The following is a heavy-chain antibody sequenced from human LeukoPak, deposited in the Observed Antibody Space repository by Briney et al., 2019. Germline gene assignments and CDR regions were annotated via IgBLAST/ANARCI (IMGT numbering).Heavy chain of an antibody. J-gene: IGHJ4*02. CDR1: GYIFISYY. CDR2: INPSDGST. V-gene: IGHV1-46*01. Sequence: ASVKVSCKASGYIFISYYIHWVRQAPGQGLEWMGVINPSDGSTNYAQKFQGRVTMTRDTSTTTVYLELSGLRSEDTAVYYCASDVAREFDYWGQGTLVTVSS. CDR3: ASDVAREFDY. D-gene: IGHD5-24*01.